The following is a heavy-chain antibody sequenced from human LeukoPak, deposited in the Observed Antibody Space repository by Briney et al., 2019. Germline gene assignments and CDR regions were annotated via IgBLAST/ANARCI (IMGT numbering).Heavy chain of an antibody. CDR3: ARASGYFDCIWRSYRYDY. CDR2: IYYSGST. Sequence: SETLSLTCTVSGGSISSYYWSWIRQPPGKGLEWIGYIYYSGSTNYNPSLKSRVTISLDTSKNQFSLKLSSVTAADTAVYYCARASGYFDCIWRSYRYDYWGQGTLVTVSS. CDR1: GGSISSYY. D-gene: IGHD3-16*02. J-gene: IGHJ4*02. V-gene: IGHV4-59*01.